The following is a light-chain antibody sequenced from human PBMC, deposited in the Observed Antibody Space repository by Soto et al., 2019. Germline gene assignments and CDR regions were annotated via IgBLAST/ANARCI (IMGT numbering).Light chain of an antibody. V-gene: IGKV4-1*01. CDR3: QQDHRTLPST. CDR1: QSILYSSNNKNY. J-gene: IGKJ5*01. Sequence: DIVMTQSPDSLAVSLGERATINCKSSQSILYSSNNKNYLDWYQQKPGQPPKLLIYWASTRDSGVPDRFSGSGSGTDFTLTISSLQAEDVAVYNCQQDHRTLPSTFGQGTRLEI. CDR2: WAS.